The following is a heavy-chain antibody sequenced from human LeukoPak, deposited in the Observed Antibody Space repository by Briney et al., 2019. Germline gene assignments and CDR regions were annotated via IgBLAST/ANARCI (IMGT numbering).Heavy chain of an antibody. CDR2: IYPDDYDT. D-gene: IGHD2-15*01. J-gene: IGHJ4*02. CDR3: ARRALGSCSGGNCYSDY. V-gene: IGHV5-51*01. Sequence: GESLKISCKASGYSFSNYWIGWVRQMPGKGLEWMGIIYPDDYDTRYSPSFQGQVTISADKSINTAYLHWSSLQASDTAMYYCARRALGSCSGGNCYSDYWGQGTLVTASS. CDR1: GYSFSNYW.